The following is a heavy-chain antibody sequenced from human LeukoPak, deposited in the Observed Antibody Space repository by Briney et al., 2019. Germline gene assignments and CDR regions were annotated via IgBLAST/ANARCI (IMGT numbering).Heavy chain of an antibody. D-gene: IGHD3-9*01. CDR2: MSISGNT. CDR1: GGSISSHY. Sequence: SETLSLTCTIPGGSISSHYYSWIRQPAGKGLEWIGRMSISGNTNYNPSLKSRVTISVDKSKNQFSLKLSSVTAADTAMYYCARQSTGSYVYFDFWGQGTLVTVSS. V-gene: IGHV4-4*07. CDR3: ARQSTGSYVYFDF. J-gene: IGHJ4*02.